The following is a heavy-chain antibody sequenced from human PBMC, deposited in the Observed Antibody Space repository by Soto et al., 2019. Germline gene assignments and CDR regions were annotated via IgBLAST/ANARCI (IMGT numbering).Heavy chain of an antibody. CDR3: AREADNNGDYPYHYYFDL. V-gene: IGHV3-48*01. CDR1: GFTFSTYS. Sequence: GGSLRLSCAASGFTFSTYSMNWVRQAPGKGLEWVSYISSTAGTIYYAGSVKGRFTISRDNAKNSLYLQVSSLRAEDTAVYYCAREADNNGDYPYHYYFDLWGRGTLVTVSS. D-gene: IGHD4-17*01. CDR2: ISSTAGTI. J-gene: IGHJ2*01.